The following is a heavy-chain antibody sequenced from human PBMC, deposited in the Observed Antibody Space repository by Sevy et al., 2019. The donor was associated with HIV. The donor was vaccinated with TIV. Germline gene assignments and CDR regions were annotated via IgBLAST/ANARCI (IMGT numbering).Heavy chain of an antibody. Sequence: GGPLRLSCAASGFTFSNYGIHWVRQAPGKGLEWVAFIRYDGSNEYYVDSVKGRFTISRDNSKSTLYLQMNSLSAEDTAVYYCAKDRKVLLVVYAIPFDAFDIWGQGTMVTVSS. V-gene: IGHV3-30*02. CDR1: GFTFSNYG. CDR2: IRYDGSNE. J-gene: IGHJ3*02. CDR3: AKDRKVLLVVYAIPFDAFDI. D-gene: IGHD2-8*02.